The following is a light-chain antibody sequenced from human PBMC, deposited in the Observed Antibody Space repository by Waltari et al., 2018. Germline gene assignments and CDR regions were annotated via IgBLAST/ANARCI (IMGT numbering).Light chain of an antibody. V-gene: IGKV3-20*01. CDR2: GAS. CDR3: QHDGTSPWT. Sequence: EIVLTQSPVPMSLSSGDSAPLPCRASESDGSNSLDWFQQKPGQAPRLLMSGASTRATGVTDRFSGSGSGTDFTLTITRLEPEDFAVYYCQHDGTSPWTFGRGTKLEI. CDR1: ESDGSNS. J-gene: IGKJ2*01.